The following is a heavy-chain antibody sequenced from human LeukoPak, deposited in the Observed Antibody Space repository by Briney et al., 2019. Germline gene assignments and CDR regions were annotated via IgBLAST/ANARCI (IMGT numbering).Heavy chain of an antibody. CDR3: ARDEAYYDFWSGHPEHNWFDP. V-gene: IGHV3-21*01. CDR2: ISSSSSYK. D-gene: IGHD3-3*01. Sequence: PGGSLRLSCAASGFTFSSYRMNWVRQAPGKGLEWVPSISSSSSYKYYTDAVKGRFTISRDNAKNSLYLQINSLRAEDTAVYYCARDEAYYDFWSGHPEHNWFDPWGQGTLVTVSS. CDR1: GFTFSSYR. J-gene: IGHJ5*02.